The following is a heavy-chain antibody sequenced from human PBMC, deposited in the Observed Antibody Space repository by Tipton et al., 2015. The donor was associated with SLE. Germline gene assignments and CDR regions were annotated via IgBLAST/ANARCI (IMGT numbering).Heavy chain of an antibody. D-gene: IGHD5-24*01. V-gene: IGHV4-59*01. CDR1: GGSISSYY. J-gene: IGHJ3*02. CDR2: IYYSGST. Sequence: TLSLTCTVSGGSISSYYWSWIRQPPGKGLEWIGYIYYSGSTNYNPSLKSRVTISVDTSKNQFSLKLSSVTAADTAVYYCASGGDSYSLTFDMWGQGTMVTVSS. CDR3: ASGGDSYSLTFDM.